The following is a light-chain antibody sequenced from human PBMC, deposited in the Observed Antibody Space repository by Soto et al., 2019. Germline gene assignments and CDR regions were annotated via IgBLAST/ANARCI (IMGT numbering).Light chain of an antibody. J-gene: IGKJ1*01. Sequence: IVLTQSPGTLSLSPGERATLSCRASQTVSSSYLAWYQQKPGQAPRLLMYGASSRATGIPDRFSGSGSGTDFTLTISRREPEDFAVYYCQQYGTSPPWTFGQGTKVEIK. V-gene: IGKV3-20*01. CDR3: QQYGTSPPWT. CDR2: GAS. CDR1: QTVSSSY.